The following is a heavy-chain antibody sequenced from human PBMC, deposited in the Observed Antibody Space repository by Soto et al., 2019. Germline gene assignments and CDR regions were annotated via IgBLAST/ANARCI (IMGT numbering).Heavy chain of an antibody. Sequence: ASVKVSCKASGGTFSSYAISWVRQAPGQGLEWMGGIIPIFGTANYAQKFQGRVTITADESTSTAYMELSSLRSEDTAVYYCASGGDGYNQIYYFDYWGQGTLVTVSS. CDR1: GGTFSSYA. CDR2: IIPIFGTA. V-gene: IGHV1-69*13. D-gene: IGHD2-21*01. CDR3: ASGGDGYNQIYYFDY. J-gene: IGHJ4*02.